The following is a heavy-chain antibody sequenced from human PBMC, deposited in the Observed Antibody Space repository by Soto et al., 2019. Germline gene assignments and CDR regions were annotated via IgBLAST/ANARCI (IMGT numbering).Heavy chain of an antibody. CDR3: ARPSGSYLYYFDY. V-gene: IGHV4-39*01. J-gene: IGHJ4*02. D-gene: IGHD1-26*01. CDR2: IYYSGGT. Sequence: QLQLQESGPGLVKPSETLSLTCTVSGGSISSSSDYWGRIRQPSGTGLEWIGSIYYSGGTYYSPSLKSRVTMSVDTSKNQFSLKLSSVTAADTAVYYCARPSGSYLYYFDYWGQGTLVTVSS. CDR1: GGSISSSSDY.